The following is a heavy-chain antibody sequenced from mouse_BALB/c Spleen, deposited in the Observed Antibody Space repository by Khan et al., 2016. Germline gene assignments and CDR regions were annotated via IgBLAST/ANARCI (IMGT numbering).Heavy chain of an antibody. CDR2: ISYSGST. V-gene: IGHV3-2*02. CDR1: GYSITSDYA. CDR3: AIRNGDVDY. J-gene: IGHJ2*01. Sequence: EVQLQESGPGLVKPSQSLSLTCTVTGYSITSDYAWNWIRQFPGNKLEWMGYISYSGSTSYNPSLKSRISITRDTSKNQFFLQLNSVTTEDTATYYGAIRNGDVDYWGQGTTLTVSA. D-gene: IGHD4-1*02.